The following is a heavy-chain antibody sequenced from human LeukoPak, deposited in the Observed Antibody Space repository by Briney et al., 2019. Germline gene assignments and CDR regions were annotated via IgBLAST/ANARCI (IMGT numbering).Heavy chain of an antibody. V-gene: IGHV5-51*01. Sequence: GESLKISCKGSGYSFTNYCIVWLRQMPGKGREWLGIIDLYDSNIRYSPSFQGKFTISADKSITTALLQWSSLKASDTAMYYCARQRDGYNWYYFDYWGQGTLVTVSS. CDR3: ARQRDGYNWYYFDY. CDR2: IDLYDSNI. J-gene: IGHJ4*02. D-gene: IGHD5-24*01. CDR1: GYSFTNYC.